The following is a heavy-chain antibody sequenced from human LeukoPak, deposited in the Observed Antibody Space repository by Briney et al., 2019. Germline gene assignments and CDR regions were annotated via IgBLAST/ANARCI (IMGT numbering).Heavy chain of an antibody. CDR2: INHSGST. Sequence: SEILSPTCAVYGGSFSGYYWSWIRQPPGKGLEWIGEINHSGSTNYNPSLKSRVTISVDTSKNQFSLKLSSVTAADTAVYYCARGLPEQYYDFWSGRKGAFDIWGQGTMVTVSS. V-gene: IGHV4-34*01. J-gene: IGHJ3*02. CDR1: GGSFSGYY. D-gene: IGHD3-3*01. CDR3: ARGLPEQYYDFWSGRKGAFDI.